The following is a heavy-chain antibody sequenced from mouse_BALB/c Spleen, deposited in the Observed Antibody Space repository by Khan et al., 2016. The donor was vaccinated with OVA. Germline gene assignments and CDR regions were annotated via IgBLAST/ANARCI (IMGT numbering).Heavy chain of an antibody. J-gene: IGHJ3*01. CDR3: ARLAYYYDSEGFAY. Sequence: EVELVESGGDLVKPGGSLKLSCAASGFPFSTYGMSWVRQTPAKRLEWVATVSTGGGYTYYPDSVKGRFTISRDNAKNTLYLQMSSLKSEDTAMFYCARLAYYYDSEGFAYWGQGTLVTVSA. CDR1: GFPFSTYG. V-gene: IGHV5-6*01. D-gene: IGHD1-1*01. CDR2: VSTGGGYT.